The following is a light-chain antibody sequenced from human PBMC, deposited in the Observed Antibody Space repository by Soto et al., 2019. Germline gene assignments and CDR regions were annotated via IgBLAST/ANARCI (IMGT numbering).Light chain of an antibody. CDR2: EVS. J-gene: IGLJ7*01. Sequence: QSALTQPASVSGSPGQSITISCTGTSSDIGGYNYVSWYQQHPGKAPKLMIYEVSNRPSGVSNRFSGSKSGNTASLTISGLQAEDEGDYYCSSYTSSGTLVVFGGGTQLTVL. CDR1: SSDIGGYNY. V-gene: IGLV2-14*01. CDR3: SSYTSSGTLVV.